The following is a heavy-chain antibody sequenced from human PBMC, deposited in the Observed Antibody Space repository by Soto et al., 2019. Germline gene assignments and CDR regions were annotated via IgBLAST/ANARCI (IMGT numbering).Heavy chain of an antibody. V-gene: IGHV4-59*01. J-gene: IGHJ3*02. CDR2: IYYSGST. CDR3: ARLEARYCSGGSCYSSHAFDI. D-gene: IGHD2-15*01. Sequence: PSETLSLTCTVSCGSISSYYWSWIRQPPGKGLEWIGYIYYSGSTNYNPSLKSRVTISVDTSKNQFSLKLSSVTAADTAVYYCARLEARYCSGGSCYSSHAFDIWGQGTMVTVSS. CDR1: CGSISSYY.